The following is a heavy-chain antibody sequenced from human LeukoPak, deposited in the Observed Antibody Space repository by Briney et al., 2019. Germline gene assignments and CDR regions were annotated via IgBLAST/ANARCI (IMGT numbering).Heavy chain of an antibody. J-gene: IGHJ4*02. CDR2: ISGSGGST. V-gene: IGHV3-23*01. CDR3: AKRGVVIRVILVGFHKEAYYFDS. D-gene: IGHD3-22*01. Sequence: GGSLRLSCAVSGITLSNYGMSWIRQAPGKGLEWVAGISGSGGSTSYADSVKGRFTISRDNPRNTLYLQMNSLRAEDTAVYFCAKRGVVIRVILVGFHKEAYYFDSWGQGALVTVSS. CDR1: GITLSNYG.